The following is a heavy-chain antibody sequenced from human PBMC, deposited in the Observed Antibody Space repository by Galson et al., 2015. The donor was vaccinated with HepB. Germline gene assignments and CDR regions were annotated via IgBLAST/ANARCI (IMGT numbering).Heavy chain of an antibody. Sequence: SLRLSCAASGFTFSTYWMYWVRQTPGRGLVWLSCIHSDGSKIGYADSVKGRFTISRDHAKNTLYLQMNSLRVDDTAVYYCARGGFCSGTDFWGQGTLVTVSS. CDR3: ARGGFCSGTDF. J-gene: IGHJ4*02. V-gene: IGHV3-74*01. CDR2: IHSDGSKI. CDR1: GFTFSTYW. D-gene: IGHD1-14*01.